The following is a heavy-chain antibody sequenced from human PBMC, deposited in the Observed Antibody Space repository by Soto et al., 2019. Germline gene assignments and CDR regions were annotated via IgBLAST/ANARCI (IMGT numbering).Heavy chain of an antibody. Sequence: SETLSLTCTVSGGSISSGGYYWSWIRQHPGKGLEWIGYIYYSGSTYYNPSLKSRVTISVDTSNNQFSLKLSSVTAADTAVYYCARGGPAALDYWGPGTLVNVSS. J-gene: IGHJ4*02. CDR2: IYYSGST. CDR1: GGSISSGGYY. D-gene: IGHD6-13*01. V-gene: IGHV4-31*03. CDR3: ARGGPAALDY.